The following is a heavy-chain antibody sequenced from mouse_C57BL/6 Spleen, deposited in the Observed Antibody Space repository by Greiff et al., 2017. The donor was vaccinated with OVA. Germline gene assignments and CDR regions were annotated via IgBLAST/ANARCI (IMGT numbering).Heavy chain of an antibody. V-gene: IGHV1-53*01. CDR3: ARGLGRRYAMDY. CDR1: GYTFTSYW. CDR2: INPSNGGT. J-gene: IGHJ4*01. Sequence: QVHVKQSGTELVKPGASVKLSCKASGYTFTSYWMHWVKQRPGQGLEWIGNINPSNGGTNYNEKFKSKATLTVDKSSSTAYMQLSSLTSEDSAVYYCARGLGRRYAMDYWGQGTSVTVSS. D-gene: IGHD4-1*01.